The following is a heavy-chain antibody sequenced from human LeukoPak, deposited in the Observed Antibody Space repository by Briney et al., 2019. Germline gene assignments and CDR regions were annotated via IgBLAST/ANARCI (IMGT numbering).Heavy chain of an antibody. CDR1: GFTFSSYG. D-gene: IGHD3-22*01. V-gene: IGHV3-30*18. CDR3: AKDWDYYDSVDY. J-gene: IGHJ4*02. CDR2: ISYDGSNK. Sequence: SGRSLRLSCAASGFTFSSYGMHWVRQAPGKGLEWVAVISYDGSNKYYADSVKGRFTISRDNSKNTLCLQMNSLRAEDTAVYYCAKDWDYYDSVDYWGQGTLVTVSS.